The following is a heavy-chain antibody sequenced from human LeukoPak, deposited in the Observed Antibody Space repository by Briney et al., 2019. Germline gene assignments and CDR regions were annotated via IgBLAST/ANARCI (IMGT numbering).Heavy chain of an antibody. D-gene: IGHD2-21*02. CDR1: GFTVSSNY. CDR2: IYSGGST. Sequence: PGGSLRLSCAASGFTVSSNYMSWVRQAPGKGLEWVSVIYSGGSTYYADSVKGRFTISRDNSKNTLYLQMNSLRAEDTAVYYCARTGVAYCGGDCRDYWGQGTLVTVSS. J-gene: IGHJ4*02. V-gene: IGHV3-53*01. CDR3: ARTGVAYCGGDCRDY.